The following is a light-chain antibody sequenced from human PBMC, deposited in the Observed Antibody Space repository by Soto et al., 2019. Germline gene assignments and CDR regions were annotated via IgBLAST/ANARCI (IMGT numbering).Light chain of an antibody. V-gene: IGLV2-14*01. J-gene: IGLJ1*01. CDR2: EVS. Sequence: QSALTQPASVSGSPGQSITISCTGSSSDVGGYNYVSWYQQHPGKAPSLMISEVSNRPSRVSNCFSGSKSGNTASLTISGLQAEDEADYYCSSYTSSSTLVFGTGTKVT. CDR3: SSYTSSSTLV. CDR1: SSDVGGYNY.